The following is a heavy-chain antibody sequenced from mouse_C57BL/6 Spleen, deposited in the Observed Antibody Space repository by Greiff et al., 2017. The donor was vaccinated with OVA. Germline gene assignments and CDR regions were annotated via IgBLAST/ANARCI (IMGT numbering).Heavy chain of an antibody. CDR2: IDPSDSYT. V-gene: IGHV1-69*01. J-gene: IGHJ2*01. D-gene: IGHD1-1*01. CDR3: ARRGDGSSSYFDY. Sequence: QVQLQQPGAELVMPGASVKLSCKASGYTFPSYWMHWVKQRPGQGLEWIGEIDPSDSYTNYNQKFKGKSTLTVDKSSSTAYMQLSSLTSEDSAVYYCARRGDGSSSYFDYWGQGTTLTVSS. CDR1: GYTFPSYW.